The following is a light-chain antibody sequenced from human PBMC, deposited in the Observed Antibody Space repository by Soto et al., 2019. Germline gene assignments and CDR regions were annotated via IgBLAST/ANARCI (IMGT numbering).Light chain of an antibody. CDR3: CSYAGTYYV. Sequence: QSVLTQPPSASGSPGQSVTISCTGTSSDVGGYNYVSWYQQHLGKAPKIMIYEVNKRPSGVPDRFWGSKSGNTASLTISGLQAEDEAEYHCCSYAGTYYVFGTGTKVTVL. CDR1: SSDVGGYNY. V-gene: IGLV2-8*01. J-gene: IGLJ1*01. CDR2: EVN.